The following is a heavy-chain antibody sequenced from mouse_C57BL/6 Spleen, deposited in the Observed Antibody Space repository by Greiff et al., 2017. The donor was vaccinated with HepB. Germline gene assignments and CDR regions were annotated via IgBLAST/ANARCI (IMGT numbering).Heavy chain of an antibody. Sequence: QVQLQQPGAELVKPGASVKLSCKASGYTFTSYWMHWVKQRPGQGLEWIGKIHPNSGSTNYNEKFQGKATMTADTSSNTAYLQLSSLTSEDTAVYYCTTGTPYYFDYWGQGTTLTVSS. CDR2: IHPNSGST. D-gene: IGHD1-1*01. V-gene: IGHV1-64*01. J-gene: IGHJ2*01. CDR3: TTGTPYYFDY. CDR1: GYTFTSYW.